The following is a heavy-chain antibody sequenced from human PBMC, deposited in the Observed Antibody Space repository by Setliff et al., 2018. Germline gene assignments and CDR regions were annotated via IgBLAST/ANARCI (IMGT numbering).Heavy chain of an antibody. D-gene: IGHD3-16*01. CDR1: GGSISTSNYH. CDR2: IYFNGNT. Sequence: SETLSLTCNVSGGSISTSNYHWGWVRQPPGKGLEWIANIYFNGNTVKQPYLKSRVSISIDTSKNHFSLGLSSVIAADTATYYCVRVRVVQGYYEFDSWGQGALVTSPQ. V-gene: IGHV4-39*07. J-gene: IGHJ4*02. CDR3: VRVRVVQGYYEFDS.